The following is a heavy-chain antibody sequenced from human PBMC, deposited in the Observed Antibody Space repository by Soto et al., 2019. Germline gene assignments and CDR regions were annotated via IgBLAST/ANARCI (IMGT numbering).Heavy chain of an antibody. CDR1: GFTFSSYG. CDR3: AKDLLRPGRAYGMDV. J-gene: IGHJ6*02. V-gene: IGHV3-30*18. Sequence: QVQLVESGRGVVQPGRSLRLSCAASGFTFSSYGMHWVRQAPGKGLEWVAVISYDGSNKYYADSVKGRFTISRDNSKNTLYLQMNSLRVEDTAVYYCAKDLLRPGRAYGMDVWGQGTTVTVSS. CDR2: ISYDGSNK.